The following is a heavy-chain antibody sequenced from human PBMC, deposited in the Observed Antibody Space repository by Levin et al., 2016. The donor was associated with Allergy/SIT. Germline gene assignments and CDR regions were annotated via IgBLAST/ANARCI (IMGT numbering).Heavy chain of an antibody. V-gene: IGHV3-53*01. D-gene: IGHD3-3*01. CDR3: ARDDTWRLAY. CDR1: GFTVSNNQ. CDR2: IYDDGRT. Sequence: GGSLRLSCAASGFTVSNNQMSWVRQAPGLGLEWVSVIYDDGRTYYADSVKDRFLISRDNSKNTLYLQMNSLRAEDTAVYYCARDDTWRLAYWGQGTLVTVSS. J-gene: IGHJ4*02.